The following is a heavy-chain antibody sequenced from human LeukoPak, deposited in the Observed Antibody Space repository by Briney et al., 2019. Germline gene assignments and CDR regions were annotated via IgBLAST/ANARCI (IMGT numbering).Heavy chain of an antibody. CDR1: GFTFSSYE. D-gene: IGHD3-10*01. CDR3: AKGMGAMGRGEGITRSLFDP. J-gene: IGHJ5*02. CDR2: ISSSGSTI. V-gene: IGHV3-48*03. Sequence: PGGSLRLSCAASGFTFSSYEMNWVRQAPGKGLEWVSYISSSGSTIYYADSVKGRFAISRDNAKNSLYLQMNSLRAEDTAVYYCAKGMGAMGRGEGITRSLFDPWGQGTLVTGSS.